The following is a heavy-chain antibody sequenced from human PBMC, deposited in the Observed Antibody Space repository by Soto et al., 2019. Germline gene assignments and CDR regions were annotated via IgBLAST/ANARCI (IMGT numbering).Heavy chain of an antibody. V-gene: IGHV3-23*01. CDR3: AKESSRNSSLY. CDR1: GFTFSTYA. Sequence: GGSLRLSCAASGFTFSTYAMNWVRQAPGKGLEWVSGITSNGDNRYYADSVKGRFTISRDNSKNTLYLQMNSLRADDTAVYYCAKESSRNSSLYWGQGTLVTVSS. CDR2: ITSNGDNR. J-gene: IGHJ4*02. D-gene: IGHD4-4*01.